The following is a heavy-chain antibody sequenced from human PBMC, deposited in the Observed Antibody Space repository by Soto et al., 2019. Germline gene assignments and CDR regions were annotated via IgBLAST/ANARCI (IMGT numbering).Heavy chain of an antibody. J-gene: IGHJ2*01. V-gene: IGHV3-7*01. CDR2: IKQDGSEK. CDR3: ARLGRDIVLMVYAIPGYFDL. D-gene: IGHD2-8*01. CDR1: GFTFSSYW. Sequence: EVQLVESGGGLVQPGGSLRLSCAASGFTFSSYWMSWVRQAPGKGLEWVANIKQDGSEKYYVDSVKGRFTISRDNAKNSLYLQMNSLRAEDTAVYYCARLGRDIVLMVYAIPGYFDLWGRGTLVTVSS.